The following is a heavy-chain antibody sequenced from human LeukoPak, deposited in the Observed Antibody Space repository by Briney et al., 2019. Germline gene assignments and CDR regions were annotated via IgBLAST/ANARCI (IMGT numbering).Heavy chain of an antibody. V-gene: IGHV1-8*03. CDR1: GYSFTNYD. D-gene: IGHD6-19*01. CDR3: ARDSTYSSGFTDY. CDR2: MNPNSGIT. J-gene: IGHJ4*02. Sequence: ASVKVSCKASGYSFTNYDINWVRQATGQGLEWMGWMNPNSGITAYAQKFQGRVTITRNTSISTAYMELSSLRSEDTAVYYCARDSTYSSGFTDYWGQGTLVTVSS.